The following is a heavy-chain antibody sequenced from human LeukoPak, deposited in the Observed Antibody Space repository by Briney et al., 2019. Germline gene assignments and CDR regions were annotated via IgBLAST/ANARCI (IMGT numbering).Heavy chain of an antibody. V-gene: IGHV3-7*01. J-gene: IGHJ6*03. CDR2: IKQDGSEK. Sequence: GGSLRLSCAASGFTFSSYWMSWVRQAPGKGLEWVANIKQDGSEKYYVDSVKGRFTISRDNAKNSLYLQMNSLRAEDTAVYYCARVSSIAARPGYYYYMDVWGKGTTVTVSS. D-gene: IGHD6-6*01. CDR3: ARVSSIAARPGYYYYMDV. CDR1: GFTFSSYW.